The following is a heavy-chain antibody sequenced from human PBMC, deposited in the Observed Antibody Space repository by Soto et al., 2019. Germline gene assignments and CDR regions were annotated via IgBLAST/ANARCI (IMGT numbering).Heavy chain of an antibody. CDR1: GYTFTNHG. Sequence: QVQLVQSGAEVKKPGASVKVSCKTSGYTFTNHGINWVRQAPGQGLEWMGWINPYNANVNYAQKLQGRVTMTTDTSTSTAYMDPRSLTSDDTAVYYCARDRGAGIWGDAVDIWGQGTMVTVSS. V-gene: IGHV1-18*04. J-gene: IGHJ3*02. CDR2: INPYNANV. CDR3: ARDRGAGIWGDAVDI. D-gene: IGHD3-16*01.